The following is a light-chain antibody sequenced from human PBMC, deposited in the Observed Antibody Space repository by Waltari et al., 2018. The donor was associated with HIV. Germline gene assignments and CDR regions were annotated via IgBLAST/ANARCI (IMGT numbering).Light chain of an antibody. CDR1: KSNIGNNF. J-gene: IGLJ3*02. CDR3: ASWDDNLRHWV. CDR2: RND. V-gene: IGLV1-47*01. Sequence: QPKMTQAPSASKTPGQRITMSCSGSKSNIGNNFIYWYQQIPGAAPRLVMARNDRRPAGVPDRCSGTKSGTSAFLDITDLRLDDEATYVCASWDDNLRHWVFGGGTKLTVL.